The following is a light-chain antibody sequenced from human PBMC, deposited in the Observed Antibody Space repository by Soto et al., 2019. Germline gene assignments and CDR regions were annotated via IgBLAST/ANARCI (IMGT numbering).Light chain of an antibody. J-gene: IGKJ3*01. CDR3: QQYNNWPLFT. CDR2: GAS. V-gene: IGKV3-15*01. Sequence: EIVMTQSPATLSVSPGERATLSCRASQSVSSNLAWYQQKPGQAPRLLIYGASTRATDIPGRFNGSESGTEFTLTISSLQSEDFSVYYCQQYNNWPLFTFGPGTKVDIK. CDR1: QSVSSN.